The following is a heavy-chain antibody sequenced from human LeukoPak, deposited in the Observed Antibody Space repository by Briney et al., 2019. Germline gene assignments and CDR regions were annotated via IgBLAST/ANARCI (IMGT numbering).Heavy chain of an antibody. Sequence: ASVKVSCKASGSTFTGYNMHWVRQPPGQGLGWMGWINPNSGGTNYAQKFQGRVTMTRDTSISTAYMELSRLRSDDTAVYYCARDLYPIVVVPAATPFDFWGQGTLVTVSS. D-gene: IGHD2-2*01. J-gene: IGHJ4*02. CDR2: INPNSGGT. V-gene: IGHV1-2*02. CDR1: GSTFTGYN. CDR3: ARDLYPIVVVPAATPFDF.